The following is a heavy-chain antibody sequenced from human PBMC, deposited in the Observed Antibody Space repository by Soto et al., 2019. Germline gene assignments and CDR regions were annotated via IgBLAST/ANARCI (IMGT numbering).Heavy chain of an antibody. V-gene: IGHV3-23*01. J-gene: IGHJ5*02. D-gene: IGHD6-19*01. CDR2: ISGSGGST. CDR1: GFTFSSYA. CDR3: AKDPSSGQRGNNWFDP. Sequence: EVQLLESGGGLVQPGGSLRLSCAASGFTFSSYAMSWVRQAPGKGLEWVSAISGSGGSTYYADSVKGRFTISRDNSKNTLYRQMSSLRAEDTAVYYCAKDPSSGQRGNNWFDPWGQGTLVTVSS.